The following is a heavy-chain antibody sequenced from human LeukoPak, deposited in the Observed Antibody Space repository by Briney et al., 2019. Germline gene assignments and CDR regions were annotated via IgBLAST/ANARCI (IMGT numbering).Heavy chain of an antibody. CDR2: VDHSGNT. CDR1: GGSLGGYF. D-gene: IGHD1-26*01. J-gene: IGHJ4*02. Sequence: PSETLSLTCAVYGGSLGGYFWNWIRHTPGKGLEWIGEVDHSGNTNYNPSLKSRVTMSLDTSRNQLSLKLTSVTAPDTALYYCVVGQWEPKGAYWGQGNLVTVSS. CDR3: VVGQWEPKGAY. V-gene: IGHV4-34*01.